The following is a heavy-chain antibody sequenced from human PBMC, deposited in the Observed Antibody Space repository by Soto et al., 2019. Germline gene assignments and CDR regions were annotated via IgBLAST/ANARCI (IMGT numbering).Heavy chain of an antibody. CDR3: ASLSGNYDFWSGYSGPFDY. CDR2: IYYSGST. CDR1: GGSSSSGSYY. D-gene: IGHD3-3*01. Sequence: LXLTGTVAGGSSSSGSYYWGWIRQPPGKGLEWIGSIYYSGSTYYNPSLKSRVTISVDTSKNQFSLKLSYVTAADTAVYYCASLSGNYDFWSGYSGPFDYWGQGTLVTVYS. J-gene: IGHJ4*02. V-gene: IGHV4-39*01.